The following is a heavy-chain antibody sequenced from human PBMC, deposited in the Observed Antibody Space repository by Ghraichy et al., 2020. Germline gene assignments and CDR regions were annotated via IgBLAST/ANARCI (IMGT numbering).Heavy chain of an antibody. CDR2: ISSRSTYI. Sequence: ESLNISCAASGFTFSDYSVHWVRQAPGRGLEWVSSISSRSTYIYYADSVKGRFTISRDNAKNSLNLQMSSLRAEDTGVYYCARDRMDIIVVPADYYYYAMDVWGHGTTVTVSS. CDR1: GFTFSDYS. J-gene: IGHJ6*02. V-gene: IGHV3-21*06. CDR3: ARDRMDIIVVPADYYYYAMDV. D-gene: IGHD2-2*03.